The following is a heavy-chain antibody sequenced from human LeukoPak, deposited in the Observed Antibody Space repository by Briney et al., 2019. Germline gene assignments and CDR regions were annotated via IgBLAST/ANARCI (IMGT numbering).Heavy chain of an antibody. CDR1: GGSISSYY. CDR3: AADYGDYQFFDY. V-gene: IGHV4-4*07. Sequence: SETLSLTCTVSGGSISSYYWSWIRQPAGKGLEWIGRIYTSGSTNYNPSLKSRVTMSVDTSKNQFSLKLSSVTAADTAVYCCAADYGDYQFFDYWGQGTLVTVSS. J-gene: IGHJ4*02. D-gene: IGHD4-17*01. CDR2: IYTSGST.